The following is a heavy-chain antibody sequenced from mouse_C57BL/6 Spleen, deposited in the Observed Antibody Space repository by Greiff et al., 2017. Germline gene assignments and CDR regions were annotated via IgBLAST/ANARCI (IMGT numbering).Heavy chain of an antibody. V-gene: IGHV1-69*01. CDR3: ARRGPIYYGSYLYYFDY. CDR1: GYTFTSYW. J-gene: IGHJ2*01. Sequence: QVQLQQPGAELVMPGASVKLSCKASGYTFTSYWMHWVKQRPGQGLEWIGEIDPSDSYTNYNQKFKGKSTLTVDKTSRNAYMQHSSLTSEDSAVYYCARRGPIYYGSYLYYFDYWGQGTTLTVSS. CDR2: IDPSDSYT. D-gene: IGHD2-1*01.